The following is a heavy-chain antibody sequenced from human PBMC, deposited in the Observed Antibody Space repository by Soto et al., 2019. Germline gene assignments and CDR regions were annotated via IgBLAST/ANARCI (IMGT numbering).Heavy chain of an antibody. CDR1: GGSISSGDYY. D-gene: IGHD3-9*01. Sequence: SETLSLTCTVSGGSISSGDYYWSWIRQPPGKGLEWIGYIYYSGSTYYNPSLKSRVTISVDTSKNQFSLKLSSVTAADTAVYYCARSSGQRYFDWHRFDPWGQGTLVTVPQ. V-gene: IGHV4-30-4*01. CDR2: IYYSGST. J-gene: IGHJ5*02. CDR3: ARSSGQRYFDWHRFDP.